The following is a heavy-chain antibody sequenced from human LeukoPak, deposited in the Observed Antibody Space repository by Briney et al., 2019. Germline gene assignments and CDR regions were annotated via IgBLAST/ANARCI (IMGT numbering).Heavy chain of an antibody. D-gene: IGHD6-19*01. CDR2: ISSSGSYT. J-gene: IGHJ4*02. CDR1: GFSFSDYY. V-gene: IGHV3-11*06. CDR3: ARAISKVSSGWYLCYFDY. Sequence: PWGSLRLSCAASGFSFSDYYMTWIRQAPGKGLECISYISSSGSYTNYADSVKGRFTISRDNAKNSLYLQMNSLRAEDTAVYYCARAISKVSSGWYLCYFDYWGQGTLVTVSS.